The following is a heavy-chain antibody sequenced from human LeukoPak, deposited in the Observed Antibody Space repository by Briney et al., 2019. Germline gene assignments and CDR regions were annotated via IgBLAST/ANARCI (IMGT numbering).Heavy chain of an antibody. CDR1: VFIFSRYG. CDR2: ISGSGGST. Sequence: GWAVRVSCAASVFIFSRYGMSWLRQAPGKGREGVSAISGSGGSTYYADSVKGRFTISSDNSKNTLYLQMNSLRAEDTDVYFCAKGSTNTFGCTGGSCNSRAFLYWGQGTLVTVSS. V-gene: IGHV3-23*01. CDR3: AKGSTNTFGCTGGSCNSRAFLY. J-gene: IGHJ4*02. D-gene: IGHD2-15*01.